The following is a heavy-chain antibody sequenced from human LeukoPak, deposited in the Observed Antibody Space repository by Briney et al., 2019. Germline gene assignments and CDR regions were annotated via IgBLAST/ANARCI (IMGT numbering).Heavy chain of an antibody. CDR1: GFTLSSYN. CDR3: ARSPYCNSCYYFDY. Sequence: PGGSLRLSCAASGFTLSSYNMNWLRQAPGKGLEWVSYISSSSSTIYYADSVKGRFTISRDNAKNSLYLQMNSLRDEDTAVYYCARSPYCNSCYYFDYWGQGTLVAVSS. J-gene: IGHJ4*02. D-gene: IGHD2/OR15-2a*01. CDR2: ISSSSSTI. V-gene: IGHV3-48*02.